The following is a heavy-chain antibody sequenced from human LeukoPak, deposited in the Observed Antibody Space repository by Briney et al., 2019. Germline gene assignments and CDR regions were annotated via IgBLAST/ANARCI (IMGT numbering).Heavy chain of an antibody. CDR1: GGSISSYY. J-gene: IGHJ6*02. CDR2: IYNSGNT. V-gene: IGHV4-59*08. CDR3: ARHPVGPGGLDV. Sequence: SETLSLTCTVSGGSISSYYWSWIRQPPGKGLEWIGNIYNSGNTDYNPSLKSRVTISVDTSKNQFSLKLSSVTAADTAVYYCARHPVGPGGLDVWGQGTTVTVSS.